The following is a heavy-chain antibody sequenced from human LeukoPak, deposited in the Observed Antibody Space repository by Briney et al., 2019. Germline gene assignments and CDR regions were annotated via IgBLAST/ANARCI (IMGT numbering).Heavy chain of an antibody. CDR1: GGTFSSYA. CDR3: ASELDYCTNGVCYLAAAKTLSDY. V-gene: IGHV1-69*04. Sequence: SVKVSCKASGGTFSSYAISWVRQAPGQGLEWMGRIIPILGIANYAQKFQGRVTITADKSTSTAYMELSSLRSEDTAVYYCASELDYCTNGVCYLAAAKTLSDYWGQGTLVTVSS. J-gene: IGHJ4*02. D-gene: IGHD2-8*01. CDR2: IIPILGIA.